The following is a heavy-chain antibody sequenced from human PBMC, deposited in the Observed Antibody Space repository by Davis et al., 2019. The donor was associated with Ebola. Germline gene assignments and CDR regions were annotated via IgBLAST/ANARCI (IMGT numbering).Heavy chain of an antibody. D-gene: IGHD6-13*01. CDR2: IYSGGST. Sequence: PGGSLRLSCAASGFTVSSNYMSCVRQAPGKGLEWVSVIYSGGSTYYADSVKGRFTISRDNSKNTLYLQMNSLRAEDTAVYYCARVVYSSSWYNYWGQGTLVTVSS. J-gene: IGHJ4*02. CDR1: GFTVSSNY. V-gene: IGHV3-53*01. CDR3: ARVVYSSSWYNY.